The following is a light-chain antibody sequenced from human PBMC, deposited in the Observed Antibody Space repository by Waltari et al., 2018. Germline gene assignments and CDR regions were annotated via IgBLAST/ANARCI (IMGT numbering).Light chain of an antibody. J-gene: IGLJ3*02. CDR3: MFWPSNVWV. CDR1: SDINVGDFN. CDR2: YKSDSEK. V-gene: IGLV5-37*01. Sequence: QPVLTQPPSSSASPGESARLTCTLPSDINVGDFNISWYQQKPGSPPRFLLYYKSDSEKAQGSGVPSRFSGSKDASAKAGILLISGLQSEDEADYYCMFWPSNVWVFGGGTKLTVL.